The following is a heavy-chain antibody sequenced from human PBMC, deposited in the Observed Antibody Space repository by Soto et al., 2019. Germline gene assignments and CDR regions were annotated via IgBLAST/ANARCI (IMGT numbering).Heavy chain of an antibody. Sequence: QVQLQESGPGLVKPSGTLSLTCAVSGGSISSSNWWSWVRQPPGKGLEWIGEIYHSGSTNYNPSLKSRVTISVDTSKNQFSLKLSSVTAADTAVYYCARGPTYYYDSSGYYSLLRRANILGYWGQGTLVTVSS. CDR2: IYHSGST. CDR1: GGSISSSNW. CDR3: ARGPTYYYDSSGYYSLLRRANILGY. V-gene: IGHV4-4*02. D-gene: IGHD3-22*01. J-gene: IGHJ4*02.